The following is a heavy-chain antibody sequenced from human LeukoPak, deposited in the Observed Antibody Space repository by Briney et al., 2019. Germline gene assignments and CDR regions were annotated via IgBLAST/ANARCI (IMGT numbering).Heavy chain of an antibody. J-gene: IGHJ4*02. Sequence: GESLKISCQASGYSFTNSWIGWVRQMPGKGLEWMGIIYPGDSHTRYSPSFQGQVTISADKSISTAYLQWSSLRASDTAVYFCARIDAQLLSIDNWGQGTLVTVSS. CDR3: ARIDAQLLSIDN. D-gene: IGHD2-2*01. CDR1: GYSFTNSW. V-gene: IGHV5-51*01. CDR2: IYPGDSHT.